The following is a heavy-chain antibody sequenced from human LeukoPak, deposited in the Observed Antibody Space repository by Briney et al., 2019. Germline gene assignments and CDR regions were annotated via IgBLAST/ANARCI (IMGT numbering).Heavy chain of an antibody. J-gene: IGHJ5*02. V-gene: IGHV3-23*01. D-gene: IGHD6-6*01. CDR1: GFDFYNYA. Sequence: GESLRLSCTASGFDFYNYAMAWVRLAPGKGLQWVSGISGSGENAYFADSVKGRFTISRDNSKNTLHLEMHSLRAEDTAVYYCAKDHMYSSSSSWFDPWGQGTLVIVSS. CDR2: ISGSGENA. CDR3: AKDHMYSSSSSWFDP.